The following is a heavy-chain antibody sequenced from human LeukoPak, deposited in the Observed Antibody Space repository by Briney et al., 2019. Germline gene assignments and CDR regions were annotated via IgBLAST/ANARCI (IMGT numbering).Heavy chain of an antibody. V-gene: IGHV3-48*04. Sequence: GGSLRLSCAASGITFSSYNMNWVRQAPGKGLEWVSYISGRGNTIKYADSVKGRFTISRDNGKNSLYLHMSSLRAEDTAVYYCARDPPALEDFDYWGQGTQVTVSS. CDR1: GITFSSYN. CDR3: ARDPPALEDFDY. CDR2: ISGRGNTI. J-gene: IGHJ4*02.